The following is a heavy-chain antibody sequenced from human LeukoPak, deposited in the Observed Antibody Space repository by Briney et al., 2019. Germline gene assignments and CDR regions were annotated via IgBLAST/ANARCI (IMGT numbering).Heavy chain of an antibody. J-gene: IGHJ4*02. CDR2: IHIRGST. Sequence: SETLSLTCTVSGGSISNFYWGWIRQPAGKGLEWVGRIHIRGSTDYSPSLKSRVSMSVDTSKNQFFLRLRSVTAADTAVYYCVRDGTGDSSGWHLWGQGTLVTVSS. CDR1: GGSISNFY. V-gene: IGHV4-4*07. D-gene: IGHD6-19*01. CDR3: VRDGTGDSSGWHL.